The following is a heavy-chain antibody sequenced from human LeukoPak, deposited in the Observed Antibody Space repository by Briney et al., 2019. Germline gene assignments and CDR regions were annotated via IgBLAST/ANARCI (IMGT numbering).Heavy chain of an antibody. CDR1: GFTFSDYY. CDR3: ARDRLRIFGVVTYMFDY. Sequence: PGGSLRLSCAASGFTFSDYYMSWIRQAPGKGLEWVSYISSSGSTIYHADSVKGRFTISRDNAKNSLYLQMNSLRAEDTAVYYCARDRLRIFGVVTYMFDYWGQGTLVTVSS. V-gene: IGHV3-11*01. D-gene: IGHD3-3*01. CDR2: ISSSGSTI. J-gene: IGHJ4*02.